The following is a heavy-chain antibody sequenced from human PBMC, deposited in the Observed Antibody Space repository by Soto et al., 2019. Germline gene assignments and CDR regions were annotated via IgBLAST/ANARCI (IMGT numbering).Heavy chain of an antibody. CDR3: ARDHYYSHYYYGMDV. V-gene: IGHV5-10-1*01. CDR2: IDPSDSYT. D-gene: IGHD3-10*01. Sequence: PGASLTISCQGSGYSFTIYWFSWVRQLPGKGLEWMGRIDPSDSYTNYSPSFQGHVTISADKSISTAYLQWSSLKASDTAMYYCARDHYYSHYYYGMDVCGQGTTVTVSS. CDR1: GYSFTIYW. J-gene: IGHJ6*02.